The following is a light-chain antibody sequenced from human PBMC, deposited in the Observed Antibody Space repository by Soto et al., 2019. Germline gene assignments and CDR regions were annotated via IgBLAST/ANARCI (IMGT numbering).Light chain of an antibody. CDR3: QQYGSSPPYT. V-gene: IGKV3-20*01. CDR1: QSVSSSY. CDR2: GAS. Sequence: EIVLTQSPGTLSLSPGERATLSCRASQSVSSSYLAWYQQKPGQAPRLLIYGASSRATGIPDRFSGSGSGTAFTLTISRLEPEDFAVYYGQQYGSSPPYTFGQGTKLEI. J-gene: IGKJ2*01.